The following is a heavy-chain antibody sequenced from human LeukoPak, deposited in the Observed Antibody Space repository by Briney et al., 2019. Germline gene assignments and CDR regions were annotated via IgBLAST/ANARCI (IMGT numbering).Heavy chain of an antibody. Sequence: GASVNVSCKASGYTFTYRYLHWVRQAPGQALEWMGWITPFNGNTNYAQKFQDRVTITRNRSMSTAYMELSSLRSEDTAMYYCANTGDDSSGAFDIWGQGTMVTVSS. D-gene: IGHD3-22*01. CDR3: ANTGDDSSGAFDI. J-gene: IGHJ3*02. V-gene: IGHV1-45*02. CDR1: GYTFTYRY. CDR2: ITPFNGNT.